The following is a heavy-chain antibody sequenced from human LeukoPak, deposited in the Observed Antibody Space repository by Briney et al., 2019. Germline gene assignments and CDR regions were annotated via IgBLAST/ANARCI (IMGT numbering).Heavy chain of an antibody. D-gene: IGHD3-10*01. J-gene: IGHJ6*03. CDR2: IYGGGST. Sequence: PGGSLRLSCVASGFTVSSNYMSWVRQAPGKGLEWVSVIYGGGSTYYADSVKGRFTISRDNSKNTLYLQMNSLRAEDTAVYYCASGSGSYRTPYYYMDVWGTGTTLTVSS. CDR1: GFTVSSNY. CDR3: ASGSGSYRTPYYYMDV. V-gene: IGHV3-53*01.